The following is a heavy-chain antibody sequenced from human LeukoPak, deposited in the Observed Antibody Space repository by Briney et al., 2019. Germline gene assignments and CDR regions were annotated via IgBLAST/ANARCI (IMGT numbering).Heavy chain of an antibody. J-gene: IGHJ4*02. V-gene: IGHV3-21*01. CDR1: GFTFNSYS. CDR3: AGSGDLGATLYFDY. Sequence: PGGSLRLSCAASGFTFNSYSMNWVRQAPGKGLEWVSSISSSSSYIYYADSVKGRFTISRDNAKNSLYLQMNSLRAEDTAVYYCAGSGDLGATLYFDYWGQGTLVTVSS. D-gene: IGHD1-26*01. CDR2: ISSSSSYI.